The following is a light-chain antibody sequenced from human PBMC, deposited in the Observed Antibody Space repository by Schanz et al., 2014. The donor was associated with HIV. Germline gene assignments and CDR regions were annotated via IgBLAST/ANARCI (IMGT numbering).Light chain of an antibody. CDR1: QTIGRL. V-gene: IGKV1-5*03. CDR3: QQSYRIPHT. J-gene: IGKJ1*01. CDR2: QAS. Sequence: IQMTQSPSTVSTSVGDRVTITCRASQTIGRLLAWYQQKPGRAPKLLIYQASILETGVPSRFSGSGSGTSFTLTITSLQPDDFATYYCQQSYRIPHTFGQGTKVEIK.